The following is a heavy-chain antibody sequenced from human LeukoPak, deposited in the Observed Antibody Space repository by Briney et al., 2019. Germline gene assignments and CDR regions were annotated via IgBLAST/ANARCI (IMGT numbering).Heavy chain of an antibody. CDR1: GFTVSSNS. V-gene: IGHV3-53*05. CDR2: IYSGGNT. D-gene: IGHD6-13*01. Sequence: GGSLRLSCTVSGFTVSSNSMSWVRQAPGKGLEWVSFIYSGGNTHYSDSVKGRFTISRDNSNNTLYLQMNSLRVEDTAVYYCARRWSFDYWGQGTLVTVSS. J-gene: IGHJ4*02. CDR3: ARRWSFDY.